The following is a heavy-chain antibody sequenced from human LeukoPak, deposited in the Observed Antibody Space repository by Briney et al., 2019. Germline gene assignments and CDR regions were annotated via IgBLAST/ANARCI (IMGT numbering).Heavy chain of an antibody. D-gene: IGHD5-18*01. V-gene: IGHV3-23*01. CDR1: GFTFSSYA. CDR3: ARDRMVTYFDY. J-gene: IGHJ4*02. CDR2: ISGSGGST. Sequence: GALRLSCAAPGFTFSSYAMSWVRQAPGKGLEWVSAISGSGGSTYYADSVKGRFTISRDNSKNTLYLQMNSLRAEDTAMYYCARDRMVTYFDYWGQGTLVTVSS.